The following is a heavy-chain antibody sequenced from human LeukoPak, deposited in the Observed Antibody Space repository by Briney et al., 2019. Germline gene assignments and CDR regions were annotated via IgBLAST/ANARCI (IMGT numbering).Heavy chain of an antibody. CDR3: ARAASGQWLVDFDY. V-gene: IGHV1-2*02. CDR1: GYTFTGYY. D-gene: IGHD6-19*01. Sequence: GASVKVSCKASGYTFTGYYMHWVRQAPGQGLGWMGWINPNSGGTNYAQKFQGRVTMTRDTSISTAYMELSRLRSDDTAVYYCARAASGQWLVDFDYWGQGTLVTVSS. CDR2: INPNSGGT. J-gene: IGHJ4*02.